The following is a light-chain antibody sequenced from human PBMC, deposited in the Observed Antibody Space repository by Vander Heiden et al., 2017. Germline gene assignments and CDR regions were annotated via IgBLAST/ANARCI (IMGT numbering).Light chain of an antibody. CDR2: ENN. CDR3: GTWDSSLRGV. Sequence: QSVLTQPPSVSAAPGPKVTISCSGSSSNIGNNYVSWYQQLPGTAPKLLIYENNKRPSGIPDRFSGSKSGTSATLGITGLQTGDEADYYCGTWDSSLRGVFGTGTKVTVL. V-gene: IGLV1-51*02. J-gene: IGLJ1*01. CDR1: SSNIGNNY.